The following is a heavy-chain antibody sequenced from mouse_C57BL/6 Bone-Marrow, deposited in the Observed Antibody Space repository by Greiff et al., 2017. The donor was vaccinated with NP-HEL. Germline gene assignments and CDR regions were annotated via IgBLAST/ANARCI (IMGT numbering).Heavy chain of an antibody. Sequence: VQLKESGGGLVKPGGSLKLSCAASGFTFSDYGMHWVRQAPEKGLEWVAYISSGSSTIYYADTVKGRFTISRDNAKNNLFLQMTSLRSEATAMYYCARKGLRSYWYFDVWGTGTTVTVSS. CDR1: GFTFSDYG. V-gene: IGHV5-17*01. D-gene: IGHD3-3*01. J-gene: IGHJ1*03. CDR2: ISSGSSTI. CDR3: ARKGLRSYWYFDV.